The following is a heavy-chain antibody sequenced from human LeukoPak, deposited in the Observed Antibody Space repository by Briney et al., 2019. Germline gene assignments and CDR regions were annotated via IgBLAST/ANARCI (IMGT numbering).Heavy chain of an antibody. Sequence: GGSLRLSCTASGFTFSSYSMNWVRQAPGKGLEWVSSISSSSDYIYYADSVKGRFTISRDNAKNSLYLQMKSLRAEDTAVYYCARGKTSQNIVTRKTYNWFDPWGQGTLVTVSS. J-gene: IGHJ5*02. CDR2: ISSSSDYI. D-gene: IGHD2/OR15-2a*01. CDR1: GFTFSSYS. CDR3: ARGKTSQNIVTRKTYNWFDP. V-gene: IGHV3-21*01.